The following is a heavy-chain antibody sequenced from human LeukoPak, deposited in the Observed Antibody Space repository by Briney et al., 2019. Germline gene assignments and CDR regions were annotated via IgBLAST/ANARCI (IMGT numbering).Heavy chain of an antibody. D-gene: IGHD6-6*01. Sequence: GGSLRLSCAASGFTFSSYGMNWVRQAPGKGLEWVSSITSSSSYIYYADSVKGRFIISRDNAKNSLYLQMNSLRAEDTAVYYCARSYSSSRGTFYYWGQGTLVTVSS. CDR1: GFTFSSYG. J-gene: IGHJ4*02. CDR3: ARSYSSSRGTFYY. V-gene: IGHV3-21*01. CDR2: ITSSSSYI.